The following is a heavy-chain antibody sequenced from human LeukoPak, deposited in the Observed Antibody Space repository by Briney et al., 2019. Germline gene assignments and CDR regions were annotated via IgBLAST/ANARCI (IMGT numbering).Heavy chain of an antibody. V-gene: IGHV3-23*01. CDR3: AKDSYCTNGVCYKYDEIY. CDR2: ISGTGGST. D-gene: IGHD2-8*01. Sequence: GGSLRLSCAASGFTFSSYAMTWARQAPGKGLEWVSAISGTGGSTYYADSVKGRFTISRDNSKNTMYLQMNSLRAEDTAVYYCAKDSYCTNGVCYKYDEIYWGPGTLVTVSS. J-gene: IGHJ4*02. CDR1: GFTFSSYA.